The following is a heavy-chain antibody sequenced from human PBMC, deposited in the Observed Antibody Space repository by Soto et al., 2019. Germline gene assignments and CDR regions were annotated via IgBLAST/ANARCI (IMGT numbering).Heavy chain of an antibody. Sequence: GASVKVSCKASGYTFTSYYMHWVRQAPGQGLEWMGIINPSGGSTSYAQKFQGRVTMTTDTSTSTAYMELRSLRAEDTAVYYCAIIPVDTAMATGSYYYGMDVWGQGTTVTVSS. D-gene: IGHD5-18*01. V-gene: IGHV1-46*01. J-gene: IGHJ6*02. CDR2: INPSGGST. CDR3: AIIPVDTAMATGSYYYGMDV. CDR1: GYTFTSYY.